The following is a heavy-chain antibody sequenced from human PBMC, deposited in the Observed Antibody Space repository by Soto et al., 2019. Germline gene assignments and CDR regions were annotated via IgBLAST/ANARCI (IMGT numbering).Heavy chain of an antibody. D-gene: IGHD2-8*01. CDR2: IYSGGST. CDR3: ADGGEWSFNFDY. V-gene: IGHV3-53*01. Sequence: GGSLRLSCTSAGVTGSINDMSWIGQAPGKGLEWVSVIYSGGSTYYPDSVKGRFTISRDNSKNTLYLQMNSLRAEDTAVYYCADGGEWSFNFDYWGQGPLVTVSS. CDR1: GVTGSIND. J-gene: IGHJ4*02.